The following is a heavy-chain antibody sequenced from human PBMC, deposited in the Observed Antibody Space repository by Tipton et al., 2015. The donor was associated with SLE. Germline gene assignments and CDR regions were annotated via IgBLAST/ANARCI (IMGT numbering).Heavy chain of an antibody. CDR2: IHYSGTT. CDR3: AKYEVGSVDP. Sequence: TLSLTCTVSGGSITNHYWNWIRQPPGKGLEWIGYIHYSGTTHDNPSLKSRVTMSVDTSKNQFSLKVNSVTAGDTAVYYCAKYEVGSVDPWGQGILVTVSS. J-gene: IGHJ5*02. CDR1: GGSITNHY. D-gene: IGHD1-26*01. V-gene: IGHV4-59*08.